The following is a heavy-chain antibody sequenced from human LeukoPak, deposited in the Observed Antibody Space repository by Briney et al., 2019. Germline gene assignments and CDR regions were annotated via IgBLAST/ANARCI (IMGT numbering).Heavy chain of an antibody. V-gene: IGHV4-59*01. CDR3: ARVSYSSSADY. D-gene: IGHD6-6*01. J-gene: IGHJ4*02. CDR2: ISYGGSA. Sequence: SETLSLTCTVSGGSISSYYWSWIRQPPGKELEWIAYISYGGSANYNPSLKSRVTMSLDTSKNQFSLKLNSVTAADTAVYYCARVSYSSSADYWGQGTLVTVSS. CDR1: GGSISSYY.